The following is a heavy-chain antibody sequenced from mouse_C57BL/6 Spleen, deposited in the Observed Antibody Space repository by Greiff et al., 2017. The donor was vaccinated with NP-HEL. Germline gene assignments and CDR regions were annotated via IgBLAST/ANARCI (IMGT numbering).Heavy chain of an antibody. CDR1: GFTFSSYG. V-gene: IGHV5-6*01. Sequence: EVKVVESGGDLVKPGGSLKLSCAASGFTFSSYGMSWVRQTPDKRLEWVATISSGGSYTYYPDSVKGRFTISRDNAKNTLYLQMSSLKSEDTAMYYCASSYDYDVRYYAMDYWGQGTSVTVSS. J-gene: IGHJ4*01. CDR2: ISSGGSYT. CDR3: ASSYDYDVRYYAMDY. D-gene: IGHD2-4*01.